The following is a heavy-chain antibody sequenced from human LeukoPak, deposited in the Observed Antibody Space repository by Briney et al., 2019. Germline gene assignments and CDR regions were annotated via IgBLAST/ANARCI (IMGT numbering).Heavy chain of an antibody. CDR1: GFTFSSYA. D-gene: IGHD5-12*01. V-gene: IGHV3-30-3*01. Sequence: PGGSLRLSCAASGFTFSSYAMHWVRQAPGKGLEWVAVISYDGSNKYYADSVKGRFTISRDNSKNTLYLQMNSLRAEDTAVYYCARDWNIVANWGQGTLVTVSS. J-gene: IGHJ4*02. CDR3: ARDWNIVAN. CDR2: ISYDGSNK.